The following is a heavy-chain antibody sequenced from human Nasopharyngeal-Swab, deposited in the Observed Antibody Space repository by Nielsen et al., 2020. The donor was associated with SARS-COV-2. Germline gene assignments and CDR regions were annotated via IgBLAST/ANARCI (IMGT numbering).Heavy chain of an antibody. Sequence: GESLKISCAASGFTVSSNYTSWVRQAPGKGLEWVSVIYSGGSTYYADSVKGRFTISRDNSKNTLYLQMNSLRAEDTAVYYCARGCYDSIRWGQGTLVTVSS. CDR2: IYSGGST. CDR3: ARGCYDSIR. V-gene: IGHV3-66*01. CDR1: GFTVSSNY. J-gene: IGHJ4*02. D-gene: IGHD3-22*01.